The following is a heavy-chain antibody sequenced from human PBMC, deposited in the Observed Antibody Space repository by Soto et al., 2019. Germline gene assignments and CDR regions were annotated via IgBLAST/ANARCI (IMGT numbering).Heavy chain of an antibody. J-gene: IGHJ4*02. Sequence: GASVKVSCKASGYTFTSYDINWVRQATGQGLEWMGWMNPNSGNTGYAQKFQGRVTMTRNTSISTAYMELSSLRSEDTAVYYCATHLRYCSGGSCPRYFGNWGQGTLVTVSS. V-gene: IGHV1-8*01. CDR1: GYTFTSYD. CDR2: MNPNSGNT. D-gene: IGHD2-15*01. CDR3: ATHLRYCSGGSCPRYFGN.